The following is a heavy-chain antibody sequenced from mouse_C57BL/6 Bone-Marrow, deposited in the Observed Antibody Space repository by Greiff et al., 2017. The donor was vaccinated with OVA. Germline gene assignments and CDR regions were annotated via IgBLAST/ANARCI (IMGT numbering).Heavy chain of an antibody. CDR2: IYPGSGNT. D-gene: IGHD6-1*01. J-gene: IGHJ2*01. CDR3: ARSPLFDY. CDR1: GYTFTDYY. Sequence: VQLQQSGAELVRPGASVKLSCKASGYTFTDYYINWVKQRPGQGLEWIARIYPGSGNTYYNEKFKGKATLTAEKSSSTAYMQLSSLTSEDSAVYFCARSPLFDYWGQGTTLTVSS. V-gene: IGHV1-76*01.